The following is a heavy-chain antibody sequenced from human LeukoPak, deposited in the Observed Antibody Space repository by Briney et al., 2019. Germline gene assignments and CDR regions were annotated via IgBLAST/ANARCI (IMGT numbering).Heavy chain of an antibody. CDR2: IYYSGST. Sequence: TSETLSLTSTVSGGSTSSSSYYWGWIRQPPGKGLEWIGYIYYSGSTNYNPSLKSRVTISVDTSKNQFSLRLSSVTAADTAVYYCARDFKVDGSSGYYAFDIWGQGTMVTVSS. CDR1: GGSTSSSSYY. J-gene: IGHJ3*02. CDR3: ARDFKVDGSSGYYAFDI. D-gene: IGHD3-22*01. V-gene: IGHV4-61*05.